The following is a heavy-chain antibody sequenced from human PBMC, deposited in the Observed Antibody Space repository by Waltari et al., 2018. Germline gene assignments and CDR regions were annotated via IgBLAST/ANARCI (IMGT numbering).Heavy chain of an antibody. J-gene: IGHJ4*02. CDR3: ATAYSSSWTPLD. CDR1: GYTITDLS. V-gene: IGHV1-24*01. D-gene: IGHD6-13*01. CDR2: FDPEDGET. Sequence: QVQLVQSGAEVKKPGASVKVSCKVSGYTITDLSMHWVRQAPGKGLEWMGGFDPEDGETIYAQKFQGRVTMTEDTSTDTAYMELSSLRSEDTAVYYCATAYSSSWTPLDWGQGTLVTVSS.